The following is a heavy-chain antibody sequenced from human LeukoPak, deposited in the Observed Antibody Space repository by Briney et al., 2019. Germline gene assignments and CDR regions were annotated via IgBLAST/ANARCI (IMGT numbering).Heavy chain of an antibody. D-gene: IGHD3-3*01. CDR3: ARMPKHITILGVVAITPV. CDR1: GGSFSGYY. J-gene: IGHJ4*02. Sequence: SETLPLTCAVYGGSFSGYYWSWIRQSPGKGLEWIGEINRSGTTNYNESLKNRVTMSVDTSKIQFSLRLNSVTAADTAVYYCARMPKHITILGVVAITPVWGQGTLVSVSS. V-gene: IGHV4-34*01. CDR2: INRSGTT.